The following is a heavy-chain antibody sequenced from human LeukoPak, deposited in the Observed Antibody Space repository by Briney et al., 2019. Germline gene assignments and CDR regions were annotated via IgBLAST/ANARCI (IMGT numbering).Heavy chain of an antibody. J-gene: IGHJ6*02. V-gene: IGHV1-2*02. CDR1: GYTFTGYY. CDR2: INPNSGGT. D-gene: IGHD6-13*01. CDR3: ARDLYSSSWYVNYYYYYYGMDV. Sequence: ASVKLSCKASGYTFTGYYMHWVRQAPGQGLEWMGWINPNSGGTNYAQKFQGRVTMTRNTSISTADMELSRLRSDDTAVYYCARDLYSSSWYVNYYYYYYGMDVWGQGTTVTVSS.